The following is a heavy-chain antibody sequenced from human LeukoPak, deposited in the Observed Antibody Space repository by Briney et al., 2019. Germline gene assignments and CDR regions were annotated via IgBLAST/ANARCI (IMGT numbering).Heavy chain of an antibody. Sequence: GGSLRLSCAASGFTFTTYWMSWVRQAPGKGLEWVANIKEDGSDKNYVVSMEGRFTISRDNAKNSLYLQMNSVRVEDTAVYYCAKDRGTYSSGWYGYMDVWGKGTTVTISS. V-gene: IGHV3-7*01. CDR3: AKDRGTYSSGWYGYMDV. CDR2: IKEDGSDK. CDR1: GFTFTTYW. J-gene: IGHJ6*03. D-gene: IGHD6-19*01.